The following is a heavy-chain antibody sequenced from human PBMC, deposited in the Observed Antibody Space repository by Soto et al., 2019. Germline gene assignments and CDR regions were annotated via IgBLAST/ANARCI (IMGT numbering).Heavy chain of an antibody. V-gene: IGHV4-59*01. CDR3: ARGGSEAGLDV. J-gene: IGHJ6*02. D-gene: IGHD3-10*01. Sequence: QMQLQESGPGVVKPSETLSLTCTVSGASISTYYWTWIRQAPGKGLEWIGYLYYSGNTNYNPSLKXRXTXSLXTSKNHFYLTLTSATAADTAVYFCARGGSEAGLDVWGQGTTVAVSS. CDR2: LYYSGNT. CDR1: GASISTYY.